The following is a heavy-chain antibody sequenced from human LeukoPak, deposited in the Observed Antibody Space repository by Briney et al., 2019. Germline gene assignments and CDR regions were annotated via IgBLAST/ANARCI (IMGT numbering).Heavy chain of an antibody. V-gene: IGHV3-23*01. CDR2: ISGSGGST. CDR3: AKDGYIPFDY. J-gene: IGHJ4*02. D-gene: IGHD6-13*01. Sequence: GGSLRLSCAAPGFTFSSYAMSWVRQAPGKGLEWVSAISGSGGSTYNADSVKGRFTISRDNSKNTLYLQMNSLRAEDTAVYYCAKDGYIPFDYWGQGTLVTVSS. CDR1: GFTFSSYA.